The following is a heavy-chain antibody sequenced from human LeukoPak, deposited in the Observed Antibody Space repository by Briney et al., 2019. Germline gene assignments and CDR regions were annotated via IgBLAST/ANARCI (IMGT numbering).Heavy chain of an antibody. V-gene: IGHV3-30*18. D-gene: IGHD6-19*01. Sequence: PGRSLRLSCAASGFTFSSYGMHWVRQAPGKGLEWVEVISYDGSNKYYADSVKGRFTISRDNSKNTLYLQLNSPRAEDTAVYYCAKDRYSSGWLYYFDYWGQGTLATVSS. CDR2: ISYDGSNK. CDR3: AKDRYSSGWLYYFDY. CDR1: GFTFSSYG. J-gene: IGHJ4*02.